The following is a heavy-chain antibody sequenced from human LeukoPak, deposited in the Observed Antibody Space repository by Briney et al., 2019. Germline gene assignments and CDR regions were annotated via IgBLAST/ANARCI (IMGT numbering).Heavy chain of an antibody. CDR1: GGSISSGDYY. CDR3: ARGDTAMVTRPYFDY. Sequence: PSQTLSLTCTVSGGSISSGDYYWSWIRQPPGTGLEWIGYIYYSGSTYYNPSLKSRVTISVDTSKNQFSLKLSSVTVADTAVYYCARGDTAMVTRPYFDYWGQGTLVTVSS. V-gene: IGHV4-30-4*01. CDR2: IYYSGST. J-gene: IGHJ4*02. D-gene: IGHD5-18*01.